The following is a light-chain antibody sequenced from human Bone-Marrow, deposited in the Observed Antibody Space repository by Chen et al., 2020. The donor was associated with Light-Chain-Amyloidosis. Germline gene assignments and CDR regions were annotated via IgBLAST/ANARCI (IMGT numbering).Light chain of an antibody. Sequence: QSALTQPASVSGSPGQSITISCTGSSSDVGGHNYVSWYQQHPGKAPKVIIYDVSNRPSGVSNRFSGSKSGDMASLTISGLQTEDEADYYCCSYTNSNTHVCGTGNKVTVL. J-gene: IGLJ1*01. CDR3: CSYTNSNTHV. V-gene: IGLV2-14*03. CDR2: DVS. CDR1: SSDVGGHNY.